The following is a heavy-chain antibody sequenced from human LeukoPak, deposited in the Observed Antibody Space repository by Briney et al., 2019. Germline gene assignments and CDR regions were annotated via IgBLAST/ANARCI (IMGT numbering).Heavy chain of an antibody. CDR3: ARDCSGGNCYSGVIGY. CDR1: GGSVTTYH. CDR2: IHYSGGA. D-gene: IGHD2-15*01. Sequence: SETLSLTCAVSGGSVTTYHWTWIRQPPGKGLEWIGHIHYSGGADYNPPLKSRVSMSLDTSKNHFSLRLTSVTAADTGVYFCARDCSGGNCYSGVIGYWGQGTQVIVSS. J-gene: IGHJ4*02. V-gene: IGHV4-59*02.